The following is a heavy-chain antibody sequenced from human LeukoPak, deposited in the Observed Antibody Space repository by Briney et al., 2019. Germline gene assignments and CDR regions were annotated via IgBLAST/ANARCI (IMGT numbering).Heavy chain of an antibody. V-gene: IGHV3-33*01. Sequence: PGGSLRLSCAASGFTFSSYGMHWVRQAPGKGLEWVAVIWYDGSNKYYADSVKGRFTISRDNSKNTLYLQMNSLRAEDTAVYYCARSARAELRCLFDYWGQGTLVTVSS. CDR3: ARSARAELRCLFDY. J-gene: IGHJ4*02. CDR1: GFTFSSYG. CDR2: IWYDGSNK. D-gene: IGHD4-17*01.